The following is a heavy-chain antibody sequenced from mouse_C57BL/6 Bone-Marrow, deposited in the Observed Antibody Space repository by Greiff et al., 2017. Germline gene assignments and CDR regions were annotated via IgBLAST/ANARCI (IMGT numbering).Heavy chain of an antibody. CDR3: ARGPTVAPYFDY. J-gene: IGHJ2*01. CDR2: IDPSDSYT. Sequence: QVQLQQPGAELVMPGASVKLSCKASGYTFTSYWMHWVKQRPGQGLEWIGEIDPSDSYTNYNQKFKGKSTLTVDKSSSTAYMQLSSLTSEDSAVYDCARGPTVAPYFDYWGQGTTLTVSS. V-gene: IGHV1-69*01. CDR1: GYTFTSYW. D-gene: IGHD1-1*01.